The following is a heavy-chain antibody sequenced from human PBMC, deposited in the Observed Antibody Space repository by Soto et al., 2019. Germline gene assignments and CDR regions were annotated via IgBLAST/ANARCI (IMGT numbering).Heavy chain of an antibody. V-gene: IGHV3-23*01. D-gene: IGHD5-12*01. CDR3: AKEHGGGTSTITSYFDY. CDR1: GLTFTSYG. J-gene: IGHJ4*02. Sequence: PGGSLRLSCAASGLTFTSYGMSWVRQAPGRELEFISALSDSGGNTYYADSVKGRFTISRDNSKDTLYLQMNNLRVEDTALYFCAKEHGGGTSTITSYFDYWGPGTLVTVSS. CDR2: LSDSGGNT.